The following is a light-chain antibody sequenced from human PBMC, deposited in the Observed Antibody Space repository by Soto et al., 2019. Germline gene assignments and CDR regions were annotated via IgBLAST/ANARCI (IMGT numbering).Light chain of an antibody. CDR2: GAS. Sequence: DIVMTQSPATLSVSPGERATLSCRASQTIRSNLAWYQQKPGQTPRLLIYGASTRAAGIPARFSGSGSGTDFTLTITSLQSEDFAVYYCQQYNSWPPFTFGPGTKVDI. J-gene: IGKJ3*01. V-gene: IGKV3-15*01. CDR3: QQYNSWPPFT. CDR1: QTIRSN.